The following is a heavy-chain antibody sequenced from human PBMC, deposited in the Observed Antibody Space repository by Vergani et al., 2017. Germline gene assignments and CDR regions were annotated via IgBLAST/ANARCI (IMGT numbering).Heavy chain of an antibody. D-gene: IGHD5-18*01. CDR2: ISSSGSTI. Sequence: EVQLVESGGGLVQPGGSLRLSCAASGFTFSSYEMNWVRQAQGKGLEWVSYISSSGSTIYYADSVKGRFTISRENAKNSLYLQMNSLRAEDTAVYYCARDFSEAGYSYGRGAFDIWGQGTMVTVSS. CDR1: GFTFSSYE. J-gene: IGHJ3*02. V-gene: IGHV3-48*03. CDR3: ARDFSEAGYSYGRGAFDI.